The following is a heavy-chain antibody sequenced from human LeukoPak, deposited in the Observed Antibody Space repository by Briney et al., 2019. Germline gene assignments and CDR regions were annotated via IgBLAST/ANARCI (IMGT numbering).Heavy chain of an antibody. CDR2: ISAYNGNT. CDR3: ARQDYGDPRFDY. Sequence: ASVKVSCKASGYTFTSYGISWVRRAPGQGLEWMGWISAYNGNTNYAQKLQGRVTMTTDTSTSTAYMELRSLRSDDTAVYYCARQDYGDPRFDYWGQGTLVTVSS. D-gene: IGHD4-17*01. CDR1: GYTFTSYG. J-gene: IGHJ4*02. V-gene: IGHV1-18*01.